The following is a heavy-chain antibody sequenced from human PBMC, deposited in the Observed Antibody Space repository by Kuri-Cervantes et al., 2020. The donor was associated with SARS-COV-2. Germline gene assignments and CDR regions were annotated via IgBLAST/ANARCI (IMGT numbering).Heavy chain of an antibody. J-gene: IGHJ4*02. D-gene: IGHD4-23*01. V-gene: IGHV3-7*01. CDR3: AKKGTVVFDY. Sequence: LSLTCAASGFTVSSNYMSWVRQAPGKGLEWVANIKQDGSEKYYVDSVKGRFTISRDNPKNTLYLQMNSLRAEDTAVYYCAKKGTVVFDYWGQGTLVTVSS. CDR2: IKQDGSEK. CDR1: GFTVSSNY.